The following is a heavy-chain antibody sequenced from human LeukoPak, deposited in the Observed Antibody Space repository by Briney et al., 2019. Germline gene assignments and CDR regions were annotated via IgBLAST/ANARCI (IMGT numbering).Heavy chain of an antibody. V-gene: IGHV1-3*01. J-gene: IGHJ4*02. CDR2: INAGNGNT. CDR3: ARDHNMVAPFDY. Sequence: ASVKVSCKASGYTFTSYAMHWVRQAPGQRLEWMGRINAGNGNTKYSQKFQGRVTITRDTSASTAYMELSSLRSEDTAVYYCARDHNMVAPFDYWGQGTLVTVSS. CDR1: GYTFTSYA. D-gene: IGHD2-21*01.